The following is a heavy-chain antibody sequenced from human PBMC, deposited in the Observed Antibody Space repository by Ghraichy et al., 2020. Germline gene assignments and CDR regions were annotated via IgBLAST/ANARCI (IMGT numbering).Heavy chain of an antibody. CDR1: GFTVNSNY. Sequence: GGSLRLSCAASGFTVNSNYMSWVRQAPGKGLEWVSIIYSGDSTYYADSVKGRFTISRDNSKNTLYLQMNSLRAEDTAVYYCARGGSGWSLSFDYWGQGTLVTVSS. CDR3: ARGGSGWSLSFDY. V-gene: IGHV3-53*01. J-gene: IGHJ4*02. D-gene: IGHD6-19*01. CDR2: IYSGDST.